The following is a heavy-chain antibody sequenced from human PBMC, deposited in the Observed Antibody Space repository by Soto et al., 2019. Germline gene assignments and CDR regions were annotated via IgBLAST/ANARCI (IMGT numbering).Heavy chain of an antibody. CDR3: AREDRWLYYFDY. V-gene: IGHV1-69*01. Sequence: QVQLVQSGAEVKKPGSSVKVSCKASGGTFSSYAISWVRQAPGQGLEWMGVIIPIFGTANYAQKVQGRVTITADESTSTAYMELSSLRSEDTAVYYCAREDRWLYYFDYCGQGTLVTVSS. J-gene: IGHJ4*02. D-gene: IGHD6-19*01. CDR2: IIPIFGTA. CDR1: GGTFSSYA.